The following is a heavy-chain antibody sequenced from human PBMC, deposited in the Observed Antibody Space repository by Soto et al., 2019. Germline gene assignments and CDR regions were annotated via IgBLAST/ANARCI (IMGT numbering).Heavy chain of an antibody. CDR3: ARMDGDYNYYGLDV. V-gene: IGHV2-26*01. J-gene: IGHJ6*02. D-gene: IGHD4-17*01. CDR2: FFSDAER. Sequence: SGPTLVNPTETLTLTCSVSGFLLTNGRMGVSWIRQPPGKALEWLAHFFSDAERSYSTSMQSRLNMYKDSSGSQVVLTMTNMAPADTATYFCARMDGDYNYYGLDVWGHGIAVTVYS. CDR1: GFLLTNGRMG.